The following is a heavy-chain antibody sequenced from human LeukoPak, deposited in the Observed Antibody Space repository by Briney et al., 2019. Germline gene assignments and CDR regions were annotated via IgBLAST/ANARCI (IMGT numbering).Heavy chain of an antibody. CDR3: ARDGYGDYVFGY. V-gene: IGHV3-21*01. D-gene: IGHD4-17*01. CDR2: ISSSSSYI. J-gene: IGHJ4*02. CDR1: GFTFSSYS. Sequence: GGSLRLSCAASGFTFSSYSMNWVRQAPGKGLEWVSSISSSSSYIYYADSVKGRFTISRDNAKNSLYLQMNSLRAEDTAVYYCARDGYGDYVFGYWGQGTLVTVSS.